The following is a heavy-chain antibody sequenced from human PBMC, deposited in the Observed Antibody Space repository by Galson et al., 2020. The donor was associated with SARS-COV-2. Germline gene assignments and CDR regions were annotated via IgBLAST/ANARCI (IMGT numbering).Heavy chain of an antibody. CDR2: IHLREGT. CDR3: ARVERRGGYWYCDY. J-gene: IGHJ4*02. Sequence: SETLSLTCTASGAPVSSYFWAWIRQPAGTGPEFIGRIHLREGTNYNPTPSSRVTMSLDTSTNQFFLELTSLTAADTAVYYCARVERRGGYWYCDYWGQGILIAVSS. CDR1: GAPVSSYF. D-gene: IGHD2-21*02. V-gene: IGHV4-4*07.